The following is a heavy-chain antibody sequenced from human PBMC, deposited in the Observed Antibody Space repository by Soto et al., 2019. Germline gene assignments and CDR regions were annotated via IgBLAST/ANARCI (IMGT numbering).Heavy chain of an antibody. CDR1: GFAFTNYG. Sequence: QVQVVESGGNIVQPGTSLRLSCAASGFAFTNYGIHWVRQAPGKGLEWVAHISNDGSKKFYADSVKGRFTISRANSENTVYLQITSLRTDDTAVFYCARDVAMPTGFGLGYWVQGTLVTVSS. CDR2: ISNDGSKK. J-gene: IGHJ4*02. D-gene: IGHD3-16*01. V-gene: IGHV3-30*03. CDR3: ARDVAMPTGFGLGY.